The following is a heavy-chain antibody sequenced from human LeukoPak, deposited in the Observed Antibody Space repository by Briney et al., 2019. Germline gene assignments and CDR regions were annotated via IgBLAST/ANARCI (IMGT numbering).Heavy chain of an antibody. CDR3: AKLAVAAYFDY. CDR2: ISGGGSRT. J-gene: IGHJ4*02. D-gene: IGHD6-19*01. V-gene: IGHV3-23*01. Sequence: GGSLRLSCAASGFTFSNYAMTWVRQAPGKGLEWLSIISGGGSRTYSVDSVKGRFTISRDNSKNTLYLQMNSLRAEDTAVYYCAKLAVAAYFDYWGQGTLVTVSS. CDR1: GFTFSNYA.